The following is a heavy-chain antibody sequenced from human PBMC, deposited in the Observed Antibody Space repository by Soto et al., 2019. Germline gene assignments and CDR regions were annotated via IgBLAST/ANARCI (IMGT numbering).Heavy chain of an antibody. CDR3: AKNSGRFNT. V-gene: IGHV3-23*01. Sequence: QLGGSLRLSCAASGFPFSSTDMTWVRQAPGKGLEWVSTIDGSGGTTYYADSVKGRFTISRDNSINTVFLQMNSLRADDTALYFCAKNSGRFNTWGQGALVTVSS. D-gene: IGHD3-10*01. CDR1: GFPFSSTD. CDR2: IDGSGGTT. J-gene: IGHJ5*02.